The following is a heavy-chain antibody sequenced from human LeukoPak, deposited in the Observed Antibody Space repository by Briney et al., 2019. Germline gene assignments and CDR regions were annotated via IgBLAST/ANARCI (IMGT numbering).Heavy chain of an antibody. CDR1: GDSISTYY. D-gene: IGHD3-3*01. CDR2: IFFSGST. CDR3: ARGFFRDYFDY. Sequence: SETLSLTCTVSGDSISTYYWSWLRQPPGKGLEWIGYIFFSGSTIYNPSLKSRVSISVDTSNNQFSLRLNSVTAADTAVYYCARGFFRDYFDYWGQGSLVTVSS. V-gene: IGHV4-59*01. J-gene: IGHJ4*02.